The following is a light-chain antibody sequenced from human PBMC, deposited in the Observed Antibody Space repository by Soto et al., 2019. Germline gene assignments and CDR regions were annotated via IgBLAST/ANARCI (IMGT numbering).Light chain of an antibody. CDR1: QSISSW. CDR3: QQYNSYST. V-gene: IGKV1-5*01. Sequence: DIQMSQSLSTLSASEGDRVTITCRASQSISSWLAWYQQKPGKAPKLLIYGASSLESGVPSRFSGGGSGTEFTLTISSLQPDDFATYYCQQYNSYSTFGQGTKVDIK. J-gene: IGKJ1*01. CDR2: GAS.